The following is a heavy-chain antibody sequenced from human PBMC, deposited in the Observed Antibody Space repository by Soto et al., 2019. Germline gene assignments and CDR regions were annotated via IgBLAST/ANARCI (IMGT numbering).Heavy chain of an antibody. V-gene: IGHV4-39*01. CDR2: IYYSGNT. CDR1: GGSVSSGSYY. CDR3: ARHVGGYYYYMDV. Sequence: SETLSLTCTVSGGSVSSGSYYWGWIRQPPGRGLEWIGSIYYSGNTYYNPSLKSRVTISVDTSKNQFSLKLSSVTAADTAVYYCARHVGGYYYYMDVWGKGTTVTVSS. J-gene: IGHJ6*03. D-gene: IGHD2-15*01.